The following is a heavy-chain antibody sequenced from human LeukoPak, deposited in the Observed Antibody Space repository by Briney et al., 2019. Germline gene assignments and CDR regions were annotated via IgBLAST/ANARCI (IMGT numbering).Heavy chain of an antibody. D-gene: IGHD2-15*01. V-gene: IGHV4-31*03. CDR3: ARVQLAAPYWYFDL. CDR1: GGSISSGGYY. Sequence: SETLSLTCTVSGGSISSGGYYWSWVRQDPGKGLEWIGYIYYSGSTYYNPSLKSRVTISVDKSKNQFSLKLSSVTAADTAVYYCARVQLAAPYWYFDLWGRGTLVTVSS. CDR2: IYYSGST. J-gene: IGHJ2*01.